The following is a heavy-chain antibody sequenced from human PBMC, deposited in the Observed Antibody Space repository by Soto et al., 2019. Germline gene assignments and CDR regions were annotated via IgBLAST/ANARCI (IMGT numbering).Heavy chain of an antibody. J-gene: IGHJ6*02. D-gene: IGHD6-13*01. CDR3: ARDRIRSSWYDYYYGMDV. CDR2: TYYRSKWYN. V-gene: IGHV6-1*01. Sequence: SQTLSLTCAISGDSVSSGTVTWSWIRQSPSRGLVWLGRTYYRSKWYNDYAVSVRGRIVITPDTSKNQLSLQVNSVTPEDTAVYYCARDRIRSSWYDYYYGMDVWGQGTTVTVS. CDR1: GDSVSSGTVT.